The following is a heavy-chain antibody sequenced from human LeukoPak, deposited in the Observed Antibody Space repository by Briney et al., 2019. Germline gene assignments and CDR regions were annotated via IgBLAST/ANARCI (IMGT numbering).Heavy chain of an antibody. CDR2: IYYSGST. D-gene: IGHD3-10*01. J-gene: IGHJ6*04. CDR1: GGSISSGGYY. V-gene: IGHV4-31*03. Sequence: SETLSLTCTVSGGSISSGGYYWSWIRQHPGKGLEWIGYIYYSGSTYYNPSLKSRVTISVDTSKNQFSLKLSSATAADTAVYYCARIPGGDGSDYYYYGMDVWGKGTTVTVSS. CDR3: ARIPGGDGSDYYYYGMDV.